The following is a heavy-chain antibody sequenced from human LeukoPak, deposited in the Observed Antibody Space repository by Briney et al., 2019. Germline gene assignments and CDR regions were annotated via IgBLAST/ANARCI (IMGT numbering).Heavy chain of an antibody. D-gene: IGHD5-12*01. CDR1: GFTFDDYA. Sequence: GRSLRLSCAASGFTFDDYAMHWVRQAPGKGLEWVSGISWNSGSIGYADSVKGRFTISRDNAKNSLYLQMNSLRAEDTALYYCAKSYSVATIVPWFDPWGQGTLVTVSS. CDR3: AKSYSVATIVPWFDP. J-gene: IGHJ5*02. V-gene: IGHV3-9*01. CDR2: ISWNSGSI.